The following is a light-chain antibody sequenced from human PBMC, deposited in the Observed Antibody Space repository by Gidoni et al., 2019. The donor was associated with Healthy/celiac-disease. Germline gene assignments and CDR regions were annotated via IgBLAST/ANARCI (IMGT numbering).Light chain of an antibody. CDR1: QSVLYSSNNKNY. CDR2: WAS. CDR3: QQYYSTPRGYT. Sequence: DIVMTQSPDSLAVSLGERATIHCKSSQSVLYSSNNKNYLAWYQQKPGQPPKLLIYWASTREAGVPDRFSGSGSGTDFTLTSSSMQAEDVAVYYCQQYYSTPRGYTFGQGTKLEIK. J-gene: IGKJ2*01. V-gene: IGKV4-1*01.